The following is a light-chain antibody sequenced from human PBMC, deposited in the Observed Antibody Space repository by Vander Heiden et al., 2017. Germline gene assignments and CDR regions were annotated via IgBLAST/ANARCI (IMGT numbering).Light chain of an antibody. V-gene: IGLV4-69*01. CDR2: LKSDGSH. CDR3: QTWGTGIQV. Sequence: QLVPTQSPSASASLGASVKLTCTLSSGHSNYAIAWLQQQPEKGPRYLMKLKSDGSHTKGDGIPDRFSGSSSGSERYLTISSLQSEDEADYYCQTWGTGIQVFGGGTKLTVL. J-gene: IGLJ2*01. CDR1: SGHSNYA.